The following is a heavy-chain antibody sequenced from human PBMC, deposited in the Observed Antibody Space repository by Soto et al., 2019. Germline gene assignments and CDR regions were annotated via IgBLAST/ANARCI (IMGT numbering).Heavy chain of an antibody. J-gene: IGHJ4*02. Sequence: SETLSLTCTVTGDSISNRSYYWCWIRQPPGKGLEWIGSIYYSGSTYNNPSLKSRVSMSVDTSKNQFSLKLRSVTAADTALYYCARQRTSVVTQAYFDSWGQGSLVTVSS. CDR1: GDSISNRSYY. D-gene: IGHD2-21*02. CDR2: IYYSGST. CDR3: ARQRTSVVTQAYFDS. V-gene: IGHV4-39*01.